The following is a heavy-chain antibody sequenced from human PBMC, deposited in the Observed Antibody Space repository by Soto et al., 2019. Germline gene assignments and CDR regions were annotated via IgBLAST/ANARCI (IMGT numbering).Heavy chain of an antibody. CDR1: GFTFSSYA. J-gene: IGHJ4*02. Sequence: GGSLRLSCAASGFTFSSYAMSWVRQAPGKGLEWVSAISGSGGSTYYADSVKGRFTIYRDNSNNRLYLQMNSLRAEDTAVYYCAKDSVVTTNYFDYWGQGTLVTVSS. CDR3: AKDSVVTTNYFDY. D-gene: IGHD4-4*01. CDR2: ISGSGGST. V-gene: IGHV3-23*01.